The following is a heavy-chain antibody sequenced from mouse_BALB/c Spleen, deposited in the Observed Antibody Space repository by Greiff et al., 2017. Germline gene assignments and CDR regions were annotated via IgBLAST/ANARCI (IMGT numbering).Heavy chain of an antibody. V-gene: IGHV5-17*02. CDR2: ISSGSSTI. J-gene: IGHJ4*01. CDR1: GFTFSSFG. CDR3: ARHYYGKDAMDY. Sequence: EVKLVESGGGLVQPGGSRKLSCAASGFTFSSFGMHWVRQAPEKGLEWVAYISSGSSTIYYADTVKGRFTISRDNPKNTLFLQMTSLRSEDTAMYYCARHYYGKDAMDYWGQGTSVTVSS. D-gene: IGHD1-1*01.